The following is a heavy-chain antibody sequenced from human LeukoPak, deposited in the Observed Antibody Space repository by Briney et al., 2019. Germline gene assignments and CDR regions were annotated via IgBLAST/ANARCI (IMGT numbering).Heavy chain of an antibody. Sequence: GGSLRLSCAASGFSFSTYSMNWVRQAPGKGLEWLSYISSSCSPIYYADSVKGRFTISRDNAKNSLYLDMNSLRDEDTAVYYCATEDSGRFHWGQGTLVTVSS. V-gene: IGHV3-48*02. CDR3: ATEDSGRFH. J-gene: IGHJ4*02. CDR1: GFSFSTYS. CDR2: ISSSCSPI. D-gene: IGHD6-19*01.